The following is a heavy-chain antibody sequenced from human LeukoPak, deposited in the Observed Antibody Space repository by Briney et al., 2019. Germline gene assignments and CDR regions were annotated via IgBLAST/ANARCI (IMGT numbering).Heavy chain of an antibody. CDR3: ARILRITIFGVVPAPLDV. Sequence: PSETLSLTCAVYGGSFSGYYLSWIRQPPGKGLEWIGEINRSGSTNYNPSLKSRVTISVDTSKNQFSLKVSSVTAADTAVYYCARILRITIFGVVPAPLDVWGKRTTVTVSP. CDR1: GGSFSGYY. J-gene: IGHJ6*04. V-gene: IGHV4-34*01. D-gene: IGHD3-3*01. CDR2: INRSGST.